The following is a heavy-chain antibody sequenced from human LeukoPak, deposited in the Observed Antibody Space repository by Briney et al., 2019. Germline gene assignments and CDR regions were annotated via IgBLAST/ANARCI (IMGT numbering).Heavy chain of an antibody. Sequence: GSLRLSCSDPGVSFSSYAMHWVCQAPGKGLGYVSAISNNRGSTNYADSARDRFTISPDNSQKTRYIQMSNLRAEDTAVYYCAKAGSGSYYKTRSGMDVWGKGTTVIVSS. CDR2: ISNNRGST. V-gene: IGHV3-64*03. J-gene: IGHJ6*04. CDR3: AKAGSGSYYKTRSGMDV. CDR1: GVSFSSYA. D-gene: IGHD3-10*01.